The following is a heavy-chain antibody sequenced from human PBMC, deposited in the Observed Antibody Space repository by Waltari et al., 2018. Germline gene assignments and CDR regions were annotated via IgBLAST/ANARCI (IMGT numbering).Heavy chain of an antibody. Sequence: EVQLVESGGGLVKPGGSLRRSCAASGFTFSNAWMSGVRQAPGKGLEWVGRIKSKTDGGTTDYAAPVKGRFTISRDDSKNTLYLQMNSLKTEDTAVYYCTTRPIYSPFDYWGQGTLVTVSS. CDR2: IKSKTDGGTT. V-gene: IGHV3-15*01. D-gene: IGHD5-12*01. J-gene: IGHJ4*02. CDR3: TTRPIYSPFDY. CDR1: GFTFSNAW.